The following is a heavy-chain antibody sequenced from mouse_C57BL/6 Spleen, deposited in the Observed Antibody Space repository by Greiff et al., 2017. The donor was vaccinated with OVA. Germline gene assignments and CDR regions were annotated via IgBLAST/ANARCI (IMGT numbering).Heavy chain of an antibody. Sequence: VKVVESGAELVKPGASVKISCKASGYAFSSYWMNWVKQRPGKGLEWIGQIYPGDGDTNYNGKFKGKATLTADKSSSTAYMQLSSLTSEDSAVYFCARSLVTTYYYAMDYWGQGTSVTVSS. CDR2: IYPGDGDT. CDR1: GYAFSSYW. D-gene: IGHD2-2*01. J-gene: IGHJ4*01. V-gene: IGHV1-80*01. CDR3: ARSLVTTYYYAMDY.